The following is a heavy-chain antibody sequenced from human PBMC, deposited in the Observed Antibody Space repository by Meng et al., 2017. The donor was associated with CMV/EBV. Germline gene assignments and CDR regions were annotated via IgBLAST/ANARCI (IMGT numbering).Heavy chain of an antibody. CDR3: AIYFYDYAMDV. Sequence: SETLSLTCVIYGGSFTNYYWNWIRQPPGKGPEWIGEINHSGSTNYNPSLKSRVTVSVDTSKNQFSLRLSSVTAADTAVYYCAIYFYDYAMDVWGQGTTVTVSS. J-gene: IGHJ6*02. V-gene: IGHV4-34*01. CDR1: GGSFTNYY. CDR2: INHSGST.